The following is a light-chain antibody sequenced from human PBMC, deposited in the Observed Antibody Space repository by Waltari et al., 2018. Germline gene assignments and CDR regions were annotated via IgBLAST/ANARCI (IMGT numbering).Light chain of an antibody. CDR3: SSHTSDKVYL. Sequence: QSALTQPASVSGSPGQSITISCTGTSSDVGGYNFVSWYHDHPGQAPKLIIYDVSDRPSGASDRFSGSKSGNTASLVISGLQPEDEADYYCSSHTSDKVYLFGTGTKLTVL. J-gene: IGLJ2*01. CDR1: SSDVGGYNF. V-gene: IGLV2-14*03. CDR2: DVS.